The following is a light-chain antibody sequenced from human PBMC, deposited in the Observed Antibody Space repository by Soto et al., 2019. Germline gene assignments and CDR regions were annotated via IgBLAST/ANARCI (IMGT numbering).Light chain of an antibody. CDR1: QRVGTN. CDR2: GAS. J-gene: IGKJ2*01. CDR3: QQYNNWPPYT. Sequence: ETVMTQYPATLSVSPGERATLSCRASQRVGTNLAWYQQKPGQAPRLLIYGASFRVTGIPARFSGSGSGTEFTLTISSLQSEDSAVYYCQQYNNWPPYTFGQGTKLEIK. V-gene: IGKV3-15*01.